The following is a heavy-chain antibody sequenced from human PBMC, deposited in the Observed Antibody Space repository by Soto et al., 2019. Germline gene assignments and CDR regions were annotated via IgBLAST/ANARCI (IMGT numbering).Heavy chain of an antibody. V-gene: IGHV3-53*01. J-gene: IGHJ6*02. D-gene: IGHD5-18*01. CDR3: ARDPGYSYGYGPYSSSWEIYYYYGMDV. CDR1: GFTFSSYA. Sequence: PGGSLRLSCAASGFTFSSYAMSWVRQAPGKGLEWVSVIYSGGSTYYADSVKGRFTISRDNSKNTLYLQMNSLRAEDTAVYYCARDPGYSYGYGPYSSSWEIYYYYGMDVWGQGTTVTVSS. CDR2: IYSGGST.